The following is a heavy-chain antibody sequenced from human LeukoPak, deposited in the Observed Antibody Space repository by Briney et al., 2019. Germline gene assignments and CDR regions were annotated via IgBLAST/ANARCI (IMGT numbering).Heavy chain of an antibody. V-gene: IGHV4-34*01. Sequence: SETLSLTCAVYGGSFSGYYWSWIRQPPGKGLEWIGEINHSGSTNYSPSLKSRVTISVDTSKNQFSLKLSSETAADTAVYYCARGRTWGGRGGRYYFDYWGQGTLVTVSS. CDR3: ARGRTWGGRGGRYYFDY. D-gene: IGHD3-16*01. J-gene: IGHJ4*02. CDR2: INHSGST. CDR1: GGSFSGYY.